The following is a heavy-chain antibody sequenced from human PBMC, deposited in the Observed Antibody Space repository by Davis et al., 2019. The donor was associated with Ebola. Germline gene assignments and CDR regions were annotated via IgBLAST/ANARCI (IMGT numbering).Heavy chain of an antibody. J-gene: IGHJ4*02. CDR3: ARQNWNYDS. Sequence: GESLKISCAVSGFTVSSYAVSWVRQAPGKGLGWVSSFSGSGGDTYYADSVRRRFTISRDNSKNTLYLQMSSLRAEDTAVYFCARQNWNYDSWGQGTLVTVSS. V-gene: IGHV3-23*01. D-gene: IGHD1-7*01. CDR1: GFTVSSYA. CDR2: FSGSGGDT.